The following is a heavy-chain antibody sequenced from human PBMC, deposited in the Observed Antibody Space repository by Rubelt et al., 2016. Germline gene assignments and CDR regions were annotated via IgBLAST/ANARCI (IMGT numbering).Heavy chain of an antibody. Sequence: QVQLQRWGAGLLKPSETLSLTCAVSGGSLRGIFWNWIRQTPGKGLEWIGSISYGGITYFNSSLQSRVITSFDTSRDQFSLSLTAVTAADTAVYHCARMSLADARWYFDHWGRGTPVTVSS. CDR1: GGSLRGIF. CDR3: ARMSLADARWYFDH. J-gene: IGHJ2*01. CDR2: ISYGGIT. V-gene: IGHV4-34*01.